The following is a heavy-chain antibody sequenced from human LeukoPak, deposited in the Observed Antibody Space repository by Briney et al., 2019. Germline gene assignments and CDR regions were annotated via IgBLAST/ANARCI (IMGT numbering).Heavy chain of an antibody. CDR3: ARGNPNAEFPFDY. Sequence: ASVKVSCKASGYTFSGYYIHWVRQAPGQGLEWMGRIIPILGIANYAQKLQGRVTMTRDTSTSTVYMELSSLRSEDTAVYYCARGNPNAEFPFDYWGQGTLVTVSS. CDR1: GYTFSGYY. J-gene: IGHJ4*02. CDR2: IIPILGIA. D-gene: IGHD1-1*01. V-gene: IGHV1-46*01.